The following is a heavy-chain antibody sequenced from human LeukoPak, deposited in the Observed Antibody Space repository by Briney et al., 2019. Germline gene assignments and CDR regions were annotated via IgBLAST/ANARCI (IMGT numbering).Heavy chain of an antibody. J-gene: IGHJ4*02. Sequence: SETLSLTCTVSGGSISSSSYYWGWIRQPQGKGVEWIVSIYYSGSTYYNPSLKSRVTISVDTSKNQFSLKLSSVTAADTAVYYCARQLGYCSSTSCYADKVDYWGQGTLVTVSS. CDR2: IYYSGST. CDR1: GGSISSSSYY. CDR3: ARQLGYCSSTSCYADKVDY. D-gene: IGHD2-2*01. V-gene: IGHV4-39*01.